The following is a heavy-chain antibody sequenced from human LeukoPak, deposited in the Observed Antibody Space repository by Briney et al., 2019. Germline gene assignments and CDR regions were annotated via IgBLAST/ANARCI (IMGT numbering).Heavy chain of an antibody. Sequence: SETLSLTCAVYGGSLSGYYWSWIRQPPGKGLEWIGEINHSGSTNYNPSLKSRVTISVDTSKNQFSLKLNSVTAADTAVYYCARGSWFDPWGQGTLVTVSS. J-gene: IGHJ5*02. V-gene: IGHV4-34*01. CDR3: ARGSWFDP. CDR2: INHSGST. CDR1: GGSLSGYY.